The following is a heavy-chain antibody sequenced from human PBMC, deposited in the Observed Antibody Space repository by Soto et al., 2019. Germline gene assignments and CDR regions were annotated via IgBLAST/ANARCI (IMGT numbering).Heavy chain of an antibody. CDR1: GFTFSSYA. D-gene: IGHD3-16*01. CDR2: ISGSGGST. J-gene: IGHJ2*01. CDR3: ARDGWGSNWYFDL. Sequence: PGGSLRLSCAASGFTFSSYAMSWVRQAPGKGLEWVSAISGSGGSTYYADSVKGRFTISKDKSKRTLFLQMNSLRVDDTAVYYCARDGWGSNWYFDLWGRGTLVTVSS. V-gene: IGHV3-23*01.